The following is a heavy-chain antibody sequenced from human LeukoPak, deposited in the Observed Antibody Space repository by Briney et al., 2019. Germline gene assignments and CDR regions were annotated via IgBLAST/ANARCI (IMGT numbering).Heavy chain of an antibody. V-gene: IGHV1-2*02. J-gene: IGHJ3*02. CDR1: GYTFTGYY. D-gene: IGHD2-2*01. Sequence: ASVKVSCKASGYTFTGYYMHWVRQAPGQGLEWMGWINPNSGGTDCAQNFQGRVTMTRDTSITTAHMELSRLRSDDTAVYYCAASRKYQLLGEADDAFDIWGQGTMVTVSS. CDR2: INPNSGGT. CDR3: AASRKYQLLGEADDAFDI.